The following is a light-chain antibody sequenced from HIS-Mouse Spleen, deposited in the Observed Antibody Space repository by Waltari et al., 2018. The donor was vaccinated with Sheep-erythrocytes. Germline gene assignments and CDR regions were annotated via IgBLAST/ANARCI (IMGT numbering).Light chain of an antibody. Sequence: SYELTQPPSVSVSPGQTARITCSGAALPKKYAYWYQQKSGQAPVLVIYEDSKRPSGIPERFSGSTSGTMATLTISGAQVEDEADYCYSTDSSGNHWVFGGGTKLTVL. CDR3: YSTDSSGNHWV. CDR1: ALPKKY. V-gene: IGLV3-10*01. J-gene: IGLJ3*02. CDR2: EDS.